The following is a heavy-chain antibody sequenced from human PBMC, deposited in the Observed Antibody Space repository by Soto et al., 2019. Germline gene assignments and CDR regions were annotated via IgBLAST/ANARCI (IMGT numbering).Heavy chain of an antibody. CDR1: GGTFSSYA. J-gene: IGHJ6*02. CDR3: ARNLRYCSGGSCPEVFYYYGMDV. D-gene: IGHD2-15*01. CDR2: IIPIFGTA. V-gene: IGHV1-69*13. Sequence: SVKASCKASGGTFSSYAISWVRQAPGKGLELIGEIIPIFGTANYAQKFQGRVTITADESTSTAYMELSSLRSEDTAVYYCARNLRYCSGGSCPEVFYYYGMDVWGQGTTVTVSS.